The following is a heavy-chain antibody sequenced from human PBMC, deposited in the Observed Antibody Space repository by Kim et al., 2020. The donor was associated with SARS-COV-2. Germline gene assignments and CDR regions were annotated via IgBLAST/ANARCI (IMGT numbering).Heavy chain of an antibody. CDR2: IIPILGIA. D-gene: IGHD3-10*01. CDR3: ARVVTMVRGVTYYYGMDV. CDR1: GGTFSSYA. J-gene: IGHJ6*02. V-gene: IGHV1-69*04. Sequence: SVKVSCKASGGTFSSYAISWVRQAPGQGLEWMGRIIPILGIANYAQKFQGSVTITADKSTSTAYMELSSLRSEDTAVYYCARVVTMVRGVTYYYGMDVWGRGPTVTVSS.